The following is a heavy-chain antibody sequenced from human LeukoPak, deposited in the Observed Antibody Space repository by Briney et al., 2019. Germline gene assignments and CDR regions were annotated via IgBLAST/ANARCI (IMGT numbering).Heavy chain of an antibody. Sequence: ASVKVSCKAPGYSFTTYDINWVRQATGQGLEWMGWMNPNSGNTGYAQKFQGRVSITTNTSISTAYMELSSLMSEDTAVYYCARVPGFRSGYSQLAFDYWGQGTLVTVSS. V-gene: IGHV1-8*03. CDR2: MNPNSGNT. J-gene: IGHJ4*02. CDR1: GYSFTTYD. D-gene: IGHD6-25*01. CDR3: ARVPGFRSGYSQLAFDY.